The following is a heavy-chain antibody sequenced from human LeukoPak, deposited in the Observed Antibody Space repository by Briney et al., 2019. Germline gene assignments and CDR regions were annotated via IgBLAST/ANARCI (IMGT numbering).Heavy chain of an antibody. D-gene: IGHD6-13*01. Sequence: GESLKISCKGSGYSFTSYWIGWVRQVPGKGLEWMGIIYPVDSDTRYSPSFQGQVTISADKSISTPYLQWSTLKASDTATYYCARRAAAAGTAGYWGPGTLVTVSS. CDR2: IYPVDSDT. CDR3: ARRAAAAGTAGY. V-gene: IGHV5-51*01. J-gene: IGHJ4*02. CDR1: GYSFTSYW.